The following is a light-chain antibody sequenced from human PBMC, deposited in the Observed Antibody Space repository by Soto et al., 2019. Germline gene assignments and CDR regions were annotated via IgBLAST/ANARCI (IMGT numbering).Light chain of an antibody. V-gene: IGLV2-14*03. CDR2: DVT. J-gene: IGLJ1*01. Sequence: QSALTQPASVSGSPGQSITISCTGTSSDVGGSIYVSWFQQHPGKAPRLMIYDVTSRPSGVSNRFSGSKSGNTASLTISGLQAEDEADYYCASYYSSSLYVFGTGTKVTVL. CDR1: SSDVGGSIY. CDR3: ASYYSSSLYV.